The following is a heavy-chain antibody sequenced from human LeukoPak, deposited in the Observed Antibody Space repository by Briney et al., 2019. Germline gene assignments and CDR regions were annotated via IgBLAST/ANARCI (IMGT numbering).Heavy chain of an antibody. J-gene: IGHJ3*02. Sequence: SETLSLTCTVSGGSISSGSYYWRWIRQPAGKGLEWIGRIYTSGSTNYNPSLKSRVTISVDTSKNQFSLKLSSVTAADTAVYYCAREGVLLWFGELPSLDAFDIWGQGTMVTVSS. CDR3: AREGVLLWFGELPSLDAFDI. D-gene: IGHD3-10*01. CDR1: GGSISSGSYY. V-gene: IGHV4-61*02. CDR2: IYTSGST.